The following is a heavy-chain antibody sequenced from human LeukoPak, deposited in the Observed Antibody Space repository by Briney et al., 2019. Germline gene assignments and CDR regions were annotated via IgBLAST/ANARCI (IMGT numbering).Heavy chain of an antibody. Sequence: PGGSLRLSCAASGFTFDDYAMHWVRQAPGKGLEWVSGISWNSGSIGYADSVKGRFTISRDNAKNSLYLQMNSLRAEDTALYYCAKDMYSQEEDYYGSGSYSAFDIWGQGTMVTVSS. CDR1: GFTFDDYA. D-gene: IGHD3-10*01. V-gene: IGHV3-9*01. CDR3: AKDMYSQEEDYYGSGSYSAFDI. CDR2: ISWNSGSI. J-gene: IGHJ3*02.